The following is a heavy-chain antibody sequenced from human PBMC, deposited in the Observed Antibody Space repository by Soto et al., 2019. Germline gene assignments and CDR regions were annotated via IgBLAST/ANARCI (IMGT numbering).Heavy chain of an antibody. J-gene: IGHJ4*02. D-gene: IGHD3-22*01. CDR2: LYYGRSA. V-gene: IGHV4-59*01. CDR1: GDSISSYY. CDR3: ALRSMAVVPEY. Sequence: QVQLQESGPGLVKPSETLSLTCAVSGDSISSYYCMWIRQPPGKGLESIGYLYYGRSANYNPSLMGRFPLSVDTSTNQCSRTLSSMTAADTAVYYCALRSMAVVPEYWGQGTLVTVSS.